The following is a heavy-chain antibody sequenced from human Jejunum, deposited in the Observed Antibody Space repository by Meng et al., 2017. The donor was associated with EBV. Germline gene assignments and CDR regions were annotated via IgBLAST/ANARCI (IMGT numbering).Heavy chain of an antibody. CDR1: GGSISSSDYY. Sequence: QPQQEVSGPGLVKSSAPLSLTCTVSGGSISSSDYYWGWIRQPPGKGLEWIGNIYYRGSTYYNPSLKSRVTISVDTSKNQFSLKLSSVTAADTAVYYCARSVSSGYSTWLDPWGQGTLVTVSS. CDR2: IYYRGST. J-gene: IGHJ5*02. V-gene: IGHV4-39*07. CDR3: ARSVSSGYSTWLDP. D-gene: IGHD3-22*01.